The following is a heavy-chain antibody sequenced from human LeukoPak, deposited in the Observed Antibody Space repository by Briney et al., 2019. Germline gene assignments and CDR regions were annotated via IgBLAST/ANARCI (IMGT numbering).Heavy chain of an antibody. CDR1: GGTFSSYA. D-gene: IGHD1-26*01. CDR3: VRDPTRPDYFDY. Sequence: SVKVSCKASGGTFSSYAISWVRQAPGQGLEWMGRIIPIFGTANYAQKFQGRVTITTDESTSTAYMELSSLRSEDTAVYYCVRDPTRPDYFDYWGQGTLVTVSS. CDR2: IIPIFGTA. J-gene: IGHJ4*02. V-gene: IGHV1-69*05.